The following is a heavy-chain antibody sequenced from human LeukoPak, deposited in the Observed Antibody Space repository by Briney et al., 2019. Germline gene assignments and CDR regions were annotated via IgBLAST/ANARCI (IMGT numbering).Heavy chain of an antibody. CDR3: ARDRGGAYDWYFDL. Sequence: SQTLSLTCTVSGGSISCGGYYWSWIRQQPGKGLEWIGYIYYSGSTYYNPSLKSRVTISVDTSKNQFSLKLSSVTAADTAVYYCARDRGGAYDWYFDLWGRGTLVTVSS. CDR1: GGSISCGGYY. D-gene: IGHD4-17*01. V-gene: IGHV4-31*03. CDR2: IYYSGST. J-gene: IGHJ2*01.